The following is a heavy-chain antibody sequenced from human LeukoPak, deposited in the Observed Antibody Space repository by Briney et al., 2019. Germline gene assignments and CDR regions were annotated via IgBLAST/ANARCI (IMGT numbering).Heavy chain of an antibody. CDR1: VYNFANYW. D-gene: IGHD6-6*01. CDR2: ISPGDSNI. CDR3: ARRRGSSSLDY. J-gene: IGHJ4*02. Sequence: GESLKISCKGSVYNFANYWIGWVRQMPEKGLEWMGIISPGDSNITYSPSFQGQVTISADKSISTAYLQWSSLKASDTAIYYCARRRGSSSLDYWGQGTLVAVSS. V-gene: IGHV5-51*01.